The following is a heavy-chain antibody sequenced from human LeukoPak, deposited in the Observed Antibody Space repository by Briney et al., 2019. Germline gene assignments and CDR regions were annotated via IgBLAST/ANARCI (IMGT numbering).Heavy chain of an antibody. CDR2: INWDGGST. CDR1: GFNFEDYT. V-gene: IGHV3-43*01. J-gene: IGHJ4*02. Sequence: GGSLRLSCAASGFNFEDYTMHWVRQTPGKGLEWVSLINWDGGSTYYADSVKGRFTISRDNSKNTLYLQMNSLRVEDTAVYYCANRRGTAMLFDYWGQGTLVTVSS. D-gene: IGHD5-18*01. CDR3: ANRRGTAMLFDY.